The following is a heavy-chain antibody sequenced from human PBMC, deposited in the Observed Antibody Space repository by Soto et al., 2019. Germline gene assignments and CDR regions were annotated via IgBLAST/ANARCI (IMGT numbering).Heavy chain of an antibody. D-gene: IGHD4-17*01. Sequence: QVQVVQSGAEVKKPGSSVKVSCKVSGGIFTNNAISWVRQAPGQGLEWLGGVIPLFDTAYYAQIFRGRLRISADGATTTAYMELSGLKSADTAVYFCATGEHNDGYNFYHGMDVWGQGTTVTVS. V-gene: IGHV1-69*01. CDR2: VIPLFDTA. CDR1: GGIFTNNA. CDR3: ATGEHNDGYNFYHGMDV. J-gene: IGHJ6*02.